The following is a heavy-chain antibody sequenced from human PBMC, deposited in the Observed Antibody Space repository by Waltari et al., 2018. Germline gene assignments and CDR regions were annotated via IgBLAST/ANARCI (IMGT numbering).Heavy chain of an antibody. V-gene: IGHV4-39*07. D-gene: IGHD1-26*01. CDR1: GGSISSSSYY. CDR2: IYYSGST. J-gene: IGHJ3*02. CDR3: ARDLGSYSPNDAFDI. Sequence: QLQLQESGPGLVKPSETLSLTCPVSGGSISSSSYYWGWDRQPPGKGLEWIGSIYYSGSTYYNPSLKSRVTISADTSKNQFSLKLSSVTAADTAVYYCARDLGSYSPNDAFDIWGQGTMVTVSS.